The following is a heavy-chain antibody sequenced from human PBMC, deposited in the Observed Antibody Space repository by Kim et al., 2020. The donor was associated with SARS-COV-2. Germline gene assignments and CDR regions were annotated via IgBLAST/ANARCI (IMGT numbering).Heavy chain of an antibody. CDR3: ARSGPPFYFDY. D-gene: IGHD3-10*01. J-gene: IGHJ4*02. V-gene: IGHV4-39*01. Sequence: STYYNPSLQSRVTISVDTSKTQFSLKLSSGTAADTAVYYCARSGPPFYFDYWGQGTLVTVSS. CDR2: ST.